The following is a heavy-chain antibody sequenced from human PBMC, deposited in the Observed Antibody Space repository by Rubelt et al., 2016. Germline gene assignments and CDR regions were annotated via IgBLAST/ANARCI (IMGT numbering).Heavy chain of an antibody. CDR2: IYYSGTT. J-gene: IGHJ5*02. CDR3: ARGGTTNWFDP. D-gene: IGHD4-17*01. V-gene: IGHV4-39*07. Sequence: QLQLQESGPGLVKPSETLSLTCTVSSGSISSSSHYWGWVRQPPGKGLEWIGSIYYSGTTYYNPSLKRRVTISVDPSKNQFSLKLTSVTAAYTAVYYCARGGTTNWFDPWGQGTLVTVSS. CDR1: SGSISSSSHY.